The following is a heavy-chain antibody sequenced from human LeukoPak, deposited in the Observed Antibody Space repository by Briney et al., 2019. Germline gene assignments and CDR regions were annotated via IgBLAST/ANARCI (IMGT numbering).Heavy chain of an antibody. CDR1: GYTFTSYG. Sequence: ASAKVSCKASGYTFTSYGISWVRQAPGQGLEWMGWISAYNGNTNYAQKPQGRVTMTTDTSTSTAYMELRSLRSEDTAVYYCARDYTGIAAAGTVDYWGQGTLVTVSS. V-gene: IGHV1-18*01. CDR3: ARDYTGIAAAGTVDY. J-gene: IGHJ4*02. D-gene: IGHD6-13*01. CDR2: ISAYNGNT.